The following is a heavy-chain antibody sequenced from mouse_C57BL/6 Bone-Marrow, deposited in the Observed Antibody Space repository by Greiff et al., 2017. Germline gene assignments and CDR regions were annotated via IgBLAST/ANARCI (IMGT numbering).Heavy chain of an antibody. CDR3: ARVLSYAMDY. J-gene: IGHJ4*01. CDR1: GYTFTSYW. D-gene: IGHD1-1*02. Sequence: VKLQQPGAELVRPGSSVKLSCKASGYTFTSYWMDWVKQRPGQGLEWIGNIYPSDSETHYNQKFKDKATLTVDKSSSTAYMQLSSLTSEDSAVYYCARVLSYAMDYWGQGTSVTVSS. CDR2: IYPSDSET. V-gene: IGHV1-61*01.